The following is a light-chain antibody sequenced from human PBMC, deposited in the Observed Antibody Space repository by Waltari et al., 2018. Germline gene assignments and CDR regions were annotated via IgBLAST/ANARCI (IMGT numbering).Light chain of an antibody. V-gene: IGLV1-40*01. CDR1: SSNIGAGYD. CDR3: QSYDSGLSLWV. Sequence: QSVLTQPPSVSGAPGQRVTIPCTGSSSNIGAGYDVHWYQQLPGTAPKVLIYGNINRPSRVPDRFSGSNSGTSTSLASTGLRAEEEADYYCQSYDSGLSLWVFGGGTKLTVL. CDR2: GNI. J-gene: IGLJ3*02.